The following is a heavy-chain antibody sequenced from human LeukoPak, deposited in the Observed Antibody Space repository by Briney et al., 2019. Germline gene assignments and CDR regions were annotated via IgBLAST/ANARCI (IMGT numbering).Heavy chain of an antibody. Sequence: SETLSLTCIVSGGSINGYYWIWIRQPPEKGLEWIGHISHSGRTNYNPSLQSRVTISVDTSNKQFSLKLNSVTAADTAVYYCARDYDSGIYGWFDPWGQGTLVTVSS. V-gene: IGHV4-59*01. CDR2: ISHSGRT. J-gene: IGHJ5*02. D-gene: IGHD3-10*01. CDR3: ARDYDSGIYGWFDP. CDR1: GGSINGYY.